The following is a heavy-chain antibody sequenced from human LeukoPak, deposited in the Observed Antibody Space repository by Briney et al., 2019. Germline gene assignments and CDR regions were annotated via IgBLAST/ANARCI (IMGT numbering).Heavy chain of an antibody. V-gene: IGHV4-59*01. Sequence: KPPETLSLTCTVSGGSISSYYWSWIRQPPGKGLEWIGYIYYSGSTNYNPSLKSRVTISVDTSKNQFSLKLSSVTAADTAVYYCARGYSSGWYLAKSRIYGMDVWGQGTTVTVSS. CDR3: ARGYSSGWYLAKSRIYGMDV. J-gene: IGHJ6*02. CDR2: IYYSGST. CDR1: GGSISSYY. D-gene: IGHD6-19*01.